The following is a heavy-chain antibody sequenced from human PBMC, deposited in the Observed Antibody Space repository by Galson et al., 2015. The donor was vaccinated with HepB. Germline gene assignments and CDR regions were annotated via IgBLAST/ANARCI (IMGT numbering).Heavy chain of an antibody. Sequence: SLRLSCAASGFTFSSYDMHWVRQATGKGLEWVSAIGTAGDTYYPGSVKGRFTISRENAKNSLYLQMNSLGAGDTAVYYCARGVAAAGTGYFDLWGRGTLVTVSS. CDR3: ARGVAAAGTGYFDL. D-gene: IGHD6-13*01. V-gene: IGHV3-13*01. CDR1: GFTFSSYD. J-gene: IGHJ2*01. CDR2: IGTAGDT.